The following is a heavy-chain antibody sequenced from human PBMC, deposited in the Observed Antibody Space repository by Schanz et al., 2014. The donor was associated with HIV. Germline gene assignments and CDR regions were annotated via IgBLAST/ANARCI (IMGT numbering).Heavy chain of an antibody. CDR1: GSFGGTW. Sequence: QVQLQQWGAGLLKPSETLSLTCAVYGSFGGTWWNWIRQPPGKGLEWIGYIYYSGSTNYNPSLKSRVTISVDTSKNHFSLKLSSVTAADTAVYYCARVGYGGNSDWFDPWGQGTLVTVSS. D-gene: IGHD2-21*02. CDR2: IYYSGST. J-gene: IGHJ5*02. CDR3: ARVGYGGNSDWFDP. V-gene: IGHV4-34*11.